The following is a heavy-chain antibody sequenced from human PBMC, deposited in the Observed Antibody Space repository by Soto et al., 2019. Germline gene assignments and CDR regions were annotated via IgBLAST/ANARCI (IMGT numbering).Heavy chain of an antibody. CDR3: ARPLGWRDAFDM. V-gene: IGHV3-7*01. J-gene: IGHJ3*02. CDR1: GFTFSNYW. CDR2: IKQDGSDK. Sequence: EVQLVESGGGLVQPGGSLRLSCAASGFTFSNYWMTWVRQAPGKGLEWVANIKQDGSDKYYVDSVKGRFTISRDNAKNSLYLQMNSLRAEDTAVYYCARPLGWRDAFDMWGQGTLVTVSS. D-gene: IGHD6-19*01.